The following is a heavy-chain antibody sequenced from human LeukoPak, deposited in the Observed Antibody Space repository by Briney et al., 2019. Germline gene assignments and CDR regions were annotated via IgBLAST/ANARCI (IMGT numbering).Heavy chain of an antibody. CDR1: GFTFSIYG. Sequence: GGSLRLSCGASGFTFSIYGMHWVRQAPGKGPEWVAVIWFDGSNKYYADSVKGRFSISRDNSKNTLYLQMNSLRAEDTAVYYCATVFYGSGSYPDYWGQGTLVTVSS. D-gene: IGHD3-10*01. CDR2: IWFDGSNK. CDR3: ATVFYGSGSYPDY. V-gene: IGHV3-33*01. J-gene: IGHJ4*02.